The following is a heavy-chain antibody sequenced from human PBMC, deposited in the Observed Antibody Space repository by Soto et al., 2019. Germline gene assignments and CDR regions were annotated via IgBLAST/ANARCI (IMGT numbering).Heavy chain of an antibody. Sequence: SETLSLTCTVSGGSISSSSYYWGWIRQPPGKGLEWIGSIYYSGSTYYNPSLKSRVTISVDTSKNQFSLKLSSVTAADTAVYYCARSPNEYYYGSGSYYHHWGQGTLVTVSS. CDR2: IYYSGST. D-gene: IGHD3-10*01. J-gene: IGHJ5*02. CDR3: ARSPNEYYYGSGSYYHH. CDR1: GGSISSSSYY. V-gene: IGHV4-39*01.